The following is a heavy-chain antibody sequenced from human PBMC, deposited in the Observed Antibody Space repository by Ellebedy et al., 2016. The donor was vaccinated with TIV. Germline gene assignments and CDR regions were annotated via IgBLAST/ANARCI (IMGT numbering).Heavy chain of an antibody. CDR2: ISSNGVGT. CDR1: GFTFSASV. Sequence: GESLKISCAASGFTFSASVMHWVRQAPGKGLEYVSAISSNGVGTYYADSVKGRFTISRDNSKNTLYLQMGSLRAEDMAVYYCARSFDPAAPFDYWGQGTLVTVSS. CDR3: ARSFDPAAPFDY. D-gene: IGHD3-9*01. V-gene: IGHV3-64*02. J-gene: IGHJ4*02.